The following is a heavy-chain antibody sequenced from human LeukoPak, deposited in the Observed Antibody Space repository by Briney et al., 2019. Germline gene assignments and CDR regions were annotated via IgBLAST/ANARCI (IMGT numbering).Heavy chain of an antibody. V-gene: IGHV3-21*04. Sequence: GGSLRLSCAASGFTFSSYSMNWVRQAPGKGLEWVSSISSSSSYIYYADSVKGRFTISRDNAKNSLYLQMNSLRAEDTAVYYCAKEMKMGPWGNYGTCDYWGQGTLVTVSS. CDR1: GFTFSSYS. D-gene: IGHD4-11*01. CDR3: AKEMKMGPWGNYGTCDY. CDR2: ISSSSSYI. J-gene: IGHJ4*02.